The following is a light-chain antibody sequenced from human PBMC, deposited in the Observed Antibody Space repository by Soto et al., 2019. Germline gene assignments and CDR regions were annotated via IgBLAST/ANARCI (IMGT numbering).Light chain of an antibody. CDR2: AAS. J-gene: IGKJ5*01. CDR1: QSISSY. V-gene: IGKV1-39*01. CDR3: QQSYSSPIT. Sequence: DIQMTQSPSSLSASVGDRVTITFRASQSISSYLNWYQQKPGKAPKLLIYAASSLQSGVPSRFSGSGSETDFTLTISSLQPEDFATYFCQQSYSSPITFGQGTRLEIK.